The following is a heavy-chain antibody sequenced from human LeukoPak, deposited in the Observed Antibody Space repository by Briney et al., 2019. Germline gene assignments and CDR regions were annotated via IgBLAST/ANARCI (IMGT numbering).Heavy chain of an antibody. CDR2: INPSGGST. CDR3: ARDRETYYFDY. Sequence: AASVKVSCTASGYTFTSYDINWVRQAPGQGLEWMGIINPSGGSTSYAQKFQGRVTMTRDTSTSTVYMELSSLRSEDTAVYYCARDRETYYFDYWGQGTLVTVSS. D-gene: IGHD3-10*01. CDR1: GYTFTSYD. V-gene: IGHV1-46*01. J-gene: IGHJ4*02.